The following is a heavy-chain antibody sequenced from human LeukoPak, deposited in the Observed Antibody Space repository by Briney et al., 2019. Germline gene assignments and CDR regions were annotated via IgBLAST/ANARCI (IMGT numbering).Heavy chain of an antibody. CDR1: GGSLEGLY. J-gene: IGHJ4*02. CDR2: VFRTGVT. CDR3: TRGGGSGYYFGIPRYYFDA. D-gene: IGHD3-22*01. V-gene: IGHV4-59*11. Sequence: PSETLSLTCTVSGGSLEGLYWSWIRQSPEKGLEWIGNVFRTGVTSYNLSLKSRVTISVDTSRNQFSLTMTSMTAADTAIYYCTRGGGSGYYFGIPRYYFDAWGQGVLVTVSS.